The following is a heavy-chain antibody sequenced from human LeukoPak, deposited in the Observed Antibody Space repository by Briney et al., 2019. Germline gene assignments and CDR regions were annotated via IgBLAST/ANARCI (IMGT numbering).Heavy chain of an antibody. D-gene: IGHD4/OR15-4a*01. V-gene: IGHV1-2*02. CDR3: ARDSLFGPNDY. CDR2: INRNSGGT. CDR1: GYTFTGYY. J-gene: IGHJ4*02. Sequence: ASGKVSCKASGYTFTGYYMRWVRQAPGQGLEWMGWINRNSGGTNYAQKFQGRVTMTRDTSSSTAYMELRRLRSDDTAVHYCARDSLFGPNDYWGQGTLVTVSS.